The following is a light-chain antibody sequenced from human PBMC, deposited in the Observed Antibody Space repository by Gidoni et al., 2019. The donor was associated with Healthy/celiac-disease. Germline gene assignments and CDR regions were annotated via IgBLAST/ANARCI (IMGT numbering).Light chain of an antibody. J-gene: IGLJ3*02. CDR2: EVS. V-gene: IGLV2-18*02. CDR3: SSYTSSSTWV. Sequence: QSALPQPPSVSGSPGPSVTISCTGTSSDVGSYNRVSWYQQPPGPAPKLMIYEVSNRPSGVPDRFSGSKSGNTASLTISGLQAEDEADYYCSSYTSSSTWVFGGGTKLTVL. CDR1: SSDVGSYNR.